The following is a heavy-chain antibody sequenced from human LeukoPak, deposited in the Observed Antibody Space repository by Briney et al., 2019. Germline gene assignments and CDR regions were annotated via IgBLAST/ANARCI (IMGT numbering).Heavy chain of an antibody. Sequence: PGRSLRLSCAASGFTFSSYGMPWVRQAPGKGLEWVAVIWYDGSNKYYAGSVKGRSTISRDNSKNTLYLQMNSLRAEDTAVYYCARDLGITGTLNWFDPWGQGTLVTVSS. D-gene: IGHD1-20*01. CDR2: IWYDGSNK. J-gene: IGHJ5*02. CDR1: GFTFSSYG. CDR3: ARDLGITGTLNWFDP. V-gene: IGHV3-33*01.